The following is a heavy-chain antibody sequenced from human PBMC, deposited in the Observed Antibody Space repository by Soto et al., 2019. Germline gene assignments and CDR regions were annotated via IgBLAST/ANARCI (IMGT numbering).Heavy chain of an antibody. CDR2: IDPSDSYT. Sequence: EVQLVQSGAEVKKPGESLRISCKGSGYSFTSYWITWVRQMPGKGLEWMGRIDPSDSYTDYSPSFQGHVTISADKSITTVYLQWSSLKASDTAMYYCARPLGSRHAYWGQGTLVTVSS. D-gene: IGHD3-16*02. CDR1: GYSFTSYW. CDR3: ARPLGSRHAY. J-gene: IGHJ4*02. V-gene: IGHV5-10-1*01.